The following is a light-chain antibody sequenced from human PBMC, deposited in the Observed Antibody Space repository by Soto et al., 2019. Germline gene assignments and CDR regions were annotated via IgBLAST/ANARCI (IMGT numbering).Light chain of an antibody. CDR3: ISHVGQSNG. Sequence: QSVLTQPPSASGSPGQSVTISCTGTSSDVGGSAYVSWNHHYPGKAPKLMIYNGSKRPSGVPDRFSGSMSGNMASLPVSGLQANDEAEHYSISHVGQSNGFGTGTKLTVL. CDR2: NGS. CDR1: SSDVGGSAY. J-gene: IGLJ1*01. V-gene: IGLV2-8*01.